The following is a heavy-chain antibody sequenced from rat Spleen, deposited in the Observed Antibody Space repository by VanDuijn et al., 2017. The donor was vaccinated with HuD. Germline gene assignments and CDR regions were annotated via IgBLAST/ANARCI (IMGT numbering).Heavy chain of an antibody. CDR3: GRTSLQWFRMDA. Sequence: EVQLVESGGGLVQPGRSLKLSCAASGFTFSDHNMAWIRQAPTKGLEWVASISPSGGSTYYRDSVKGRFTISRDNAKSTLYLQMDSLRSEDTATYYCGRTSLQWFRMDAWGQGTSLTVSS. V-gene: IGHV5-19*01. CDR1: GFTFSDHN. D-gene: IGHD1-1*01. J-gene: IGHJ4*01. CDR2: ISPSGGST.